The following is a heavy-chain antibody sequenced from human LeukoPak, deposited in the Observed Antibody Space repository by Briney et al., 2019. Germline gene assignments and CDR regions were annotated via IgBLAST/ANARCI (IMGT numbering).Heavy chain of an antibody. CDR2: IYTSGST. V-gene: IGHV4-4*09. D-gene: IGHD3-22*01. CDR3: ARQSSRYYGGIYYYYYMDV. J-gene: IGHJ6*03. Sequence: SETLSLTCTVSGGSISSYYWSWIRQPPGKGLEWIGYIYTSGSTNYNPSLKSRVTISVDTSKNQFSLKLSSVTAADTAVYYCARQSSRYYGGIYYYYYMDVWGKGTTVTVSS. CDR1: GGSISSYY.